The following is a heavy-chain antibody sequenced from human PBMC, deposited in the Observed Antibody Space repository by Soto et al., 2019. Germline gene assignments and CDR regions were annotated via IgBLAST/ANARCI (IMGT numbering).Heavy chain of an antibody. CDR3: VRNDYDRRFDP. V-gene: IGHV4-30-2*01. CDR2: IYHSGST. D-gene: IGHD3-22*01. Sequence: QLQLQESGSGLVKPSQTLSLTCAASGCSISSGCYSWSWIRQPPGKGLEWIGYIYHSGSTYYNPSLHNRVTISVDRSKNQVSLTLSSGTAADTAVYYCVRNDYDRRFDPWGQGTLVTVSS. J-gene: IGHJ5*02. CDR1: GCSISSGCYS.